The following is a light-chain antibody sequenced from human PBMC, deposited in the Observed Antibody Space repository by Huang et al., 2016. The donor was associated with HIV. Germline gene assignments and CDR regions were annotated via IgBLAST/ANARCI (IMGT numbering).Light chain of an antibody. V-gene: IGKV3-20*01. J-gene: IGKJ2*03. CDR2: GAA. CDR3: QQFGSSPPYS. Sequence: EIVLTQSPDTLSLSPGESATVSCRASQSVTRNYLAWYQQRPGQAPKLLIYGAATRATGIPDRFSGGGSGTDFTLTISRLAPEDFAVYYCQQFGSSPPYSFGQGTKLEIK. CDR1: QSVTRNY.